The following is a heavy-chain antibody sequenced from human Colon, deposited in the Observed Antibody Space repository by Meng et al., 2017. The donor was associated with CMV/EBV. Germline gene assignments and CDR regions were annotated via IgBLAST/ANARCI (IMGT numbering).Heavy chain of an antibody. Sequence: QVQLVQSGDEVKKPGSSVKVSCKTSVDIISRQTVSWVRQAPGQGPEWMGIINPTGDSTTLAQKFQGRVTVTRDTSTNTVYMELSSLRSDDTAVYYCASQAATHTYFDFWGHGTLVTVSS. CDR2: INPTGDST. V-gene: IGHV1-46*01. CDR3: ASQAATHTYFDF. J-gene: IGHJ4*01. CDR1: VDIISRQT. D-gene: IGHD6-13*01.